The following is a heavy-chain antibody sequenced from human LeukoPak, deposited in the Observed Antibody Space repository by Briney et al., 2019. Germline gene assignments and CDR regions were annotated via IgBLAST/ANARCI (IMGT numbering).Heavy chain of an antibody. CDR1: GGSISSYY. CDR3: ARGDPDYYYYYGMDV. J-gene: IGHJ6*02. CDR2: IYYSGST. V-gene: IGHV4-59*01. Sequence: SETLSLTCTVSGGSISSYYWSWIRQPPGKGLEWIGYIYYSGSTSYNPSLKSRVTISVDTSKNQFSLKLSSVTAADTAVYYCARGDPDYYYYYGMDVWGQGTTVTVSS.